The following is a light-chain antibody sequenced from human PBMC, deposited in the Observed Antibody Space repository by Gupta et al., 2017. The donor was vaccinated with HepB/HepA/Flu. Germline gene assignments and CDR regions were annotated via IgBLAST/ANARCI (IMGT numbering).Light chain of an antibody. CDR3: AAWDSSLSGWV. V-gene: IGLV1-44*01. J-gene: IGLJ3*02. CDR2: SDV. Sequence: QSVLTHPPSPSGAPGQRVTISCSGSRSNIGSKTVPWYQQFPGTAPKLLTHSDVQRPSGVPGRFSGSKSGTSASLSISGLQSEDEADYYCAAWDSSLSGWVFGGGTKLTVL. CDR1: RSNIGSKT.